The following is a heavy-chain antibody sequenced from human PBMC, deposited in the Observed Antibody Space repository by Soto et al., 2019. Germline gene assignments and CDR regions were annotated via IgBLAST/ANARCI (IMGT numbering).Heavy chain of an antibody. Sequence: PSETLSLTCTVSGGSISSYYWSWIRQPPGKGLEWIGYIYYSGSTNYNPSLKSRVTISVDTSKNQFSLKLSSVTAADTAVYYCARYYDILTGYYAPTWYYYYYMDVWGKGTTVTVSS. CDR3: ARYYDILTGYYAPTWYYYYYMDV. D-gene: IGHD3-9*01. CDR2: IYYSGST. CDR1: GGSISSYY. J-gene: IGHJ6*03. V-gene: IGHV4-59*08.